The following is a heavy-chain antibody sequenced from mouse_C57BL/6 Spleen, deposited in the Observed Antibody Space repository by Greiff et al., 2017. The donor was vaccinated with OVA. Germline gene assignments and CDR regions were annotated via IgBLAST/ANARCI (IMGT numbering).Heavy chain of an antibody. Sequence: VQLKESGAELARPGASVKLSCKASGYTFTSYGISWVKQRTGQGLEWIGEIYPRSGNTYYNEKFKGKATLTADKYSSTAYMELRSLTSEDSAVYFCARWTTVECDYWGQGTTLTVSS. J-gene: IGHJ2*01. CDR1: GYTFTSYG. CDR2: IYPRSGNT. CDR3: ARWTTVECDY. V-gene: IGHV1-81*01. D-gene: IGHD1-1*01.